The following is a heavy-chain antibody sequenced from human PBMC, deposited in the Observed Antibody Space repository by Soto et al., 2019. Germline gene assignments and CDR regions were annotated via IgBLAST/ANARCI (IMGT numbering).Heavy chain of an antibody. Sequence: QVQLVQSGAEVKKPGSSVKVSCKASGGTFSSYSISWVRQAPGQGLEWMGGSIPIFRTANYAQKFQGRVTNTADESTSTGDMELSSLRSEDTAVYYCAGGGQHRKASYNYEMDVWGQGTTVTVSS. CDR3: AGGGQHRKASYNYEMDV. V-gene: IGHV1-69*01. CDR2: SIPIFRTA. D-gene: IGHD6-13*01. CDR1: GGTFSSYS. J-gene: IGHJ6*01.